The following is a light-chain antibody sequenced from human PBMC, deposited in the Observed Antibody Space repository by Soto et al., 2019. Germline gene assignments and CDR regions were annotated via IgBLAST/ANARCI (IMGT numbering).Light chain of an antibody. V-gene: IGKV3-15*01. CDR3: QQYGISPWT. J-gene: IGKJ1*01. CDR2: GAS. CDR1: QSVSGN. Sequence: EVVMTQSPATLSVSPGERVTLSCTASQSVSGNLAWYQQKPGQAPRLLIHGASTRATDIPARFSGSGSGTEFTLTITSLQSEDFAVYYCQQYGISPWTFGQGTKVEIK.